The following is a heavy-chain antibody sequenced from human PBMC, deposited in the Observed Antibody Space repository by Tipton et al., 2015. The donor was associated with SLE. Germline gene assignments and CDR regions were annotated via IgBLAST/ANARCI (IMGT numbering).Heavy chain of an antibody. CDR2: INNSGST. D-gene: IGHD3-16*02. V-gene: IGHV4-34*01. Sequence: TLSLTCAVYGGSFSGYYWSWIRQPPGKGLEWIGEINNSGSTNYNPSLKSRVTISVDTSKNQFSLKLSSVTAADTAVYYCARGLFMGYVWGSYRRNWFDPWGQGTLVTVST. CDR1: GGSFSGYY. J-gene: IGHJ5*02. CDR3: ARGLFMGYVWGSYRRNWFDP.